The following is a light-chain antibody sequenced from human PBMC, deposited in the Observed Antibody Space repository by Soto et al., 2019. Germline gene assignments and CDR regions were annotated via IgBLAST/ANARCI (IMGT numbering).Light chain of an antibody. CDR1: QSVDNNY. Sequence: EIVLTQSPGTLSLSPGERATLSCRASQSVDNNYLSWYQQRPGQAPRLLIYGSSYRATGIPDRFSGSGSGTDFSLTISTLEPEDFAVYYCQQYCISPPITFGGGTQVEIK. CDR3: QQYCISPPIT. J-gene: IGKJ4*01. CDR2: GSS. V-gene: IGKV3-20*01.